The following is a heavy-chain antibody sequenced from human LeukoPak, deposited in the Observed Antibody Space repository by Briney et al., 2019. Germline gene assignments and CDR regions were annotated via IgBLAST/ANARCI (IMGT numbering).Heavy chain of an antibody. CDR3: ASARYVNSFYAFDI. CDR1: GGSISSYY. J-gene: IGHJ3*02. V-gene: IGHV4-59*01. CDR2: LSKSGNT. Sequence: PSETLSLTCTVSGGSISSYYWSWIRLPPGKGLEWLGYLSKSGNTNYSPSLKSRVTIFGDTSKNQFFLKLSSVTAADTAVYYCASARYVNSFYAFDIWGQGTLVTVSS. D-gene: IGHD3-9*01.